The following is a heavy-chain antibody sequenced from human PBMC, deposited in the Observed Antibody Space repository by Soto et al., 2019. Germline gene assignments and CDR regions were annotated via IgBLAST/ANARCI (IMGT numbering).Heavy chain of an antibody. Sequence: EVQLVESGGGLVKPGGSLRLSCAASGFSFSTYNMNWVRHAPGKGLEWVSSIDASSTHIYYADSVKGRFTISRDNGKSSLYLQLDSLRAEDTALYYCVRQQYDFLVDPWGQGTLVTVSS. D-gene: IGHD3-16*01. CDR3: VRQQYDFLVDP. CDR2: IDASSTHI. CDR1: GFSFSTYN. V-gene: IGHV3-21*01. J-gene: IGHJ5*02.